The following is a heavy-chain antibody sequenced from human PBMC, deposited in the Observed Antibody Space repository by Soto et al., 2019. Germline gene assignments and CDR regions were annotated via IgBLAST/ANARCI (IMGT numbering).Heavy chain of an antibody. CDR1: GFTFSTYS. V-gene: IGHV3-48*01. Sequence: EVQLVESGGGLVPPGGSLRLSCAASGFTFSTYSMNWVRQAPGKGLEWVSFISSTGETTYYADSVKGRLTISRDNAKNSLFLQMNSLTAEDIAVYYCARDVRLPDYWGQGTLVTVSS. CDR2: ISSTGETT. D-gene: IGHD3-10*02. J-gene: IGHJ4*02. CDR3: ARDVRLPDY.